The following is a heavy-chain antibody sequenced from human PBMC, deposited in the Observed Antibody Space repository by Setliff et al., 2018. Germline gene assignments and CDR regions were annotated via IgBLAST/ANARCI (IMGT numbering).Heavy chain of an antibody. V-gene: IGHV4-61*10. CDR3: ARENGYCSGGACYFMFDY. J-gene: IGHJ4*02. D-gene: IGHD2-15*01. Sequence: SETLSLTCTVSGGSVGSDFSYWTWIRQPAGKGLEWIGYIHYSGTTNYNPSLKSRVTLSLDTAKNQFSLELRAVTAADTALYYCARENGYCSGGACYFMFDYWGQGTLVTVSS. CDR2: IHYSGTT. CDR1: GGSVGSDFSY.